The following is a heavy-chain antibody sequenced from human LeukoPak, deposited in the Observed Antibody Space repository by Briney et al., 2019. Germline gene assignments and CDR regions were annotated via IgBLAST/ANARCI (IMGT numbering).Heavy chain of an antibody. CDR2: ISGSNGNT. CDR3: ARGDGLFDY. J-gene: IGHJ4*02. V-gene: IGHV1-18*01. Sequence: ASVKVSCRASGYPFTRYGTSWVRQAPGQGLEWIGWISGSNGNTKYTLKFQGRVTMTADTSTGTAYMELRSLRSDDTAVYYCARGDGLFDYWGQGTLVTVSS. D-gene: IGHD4-17*01. CDR1: GYPFTRYG.